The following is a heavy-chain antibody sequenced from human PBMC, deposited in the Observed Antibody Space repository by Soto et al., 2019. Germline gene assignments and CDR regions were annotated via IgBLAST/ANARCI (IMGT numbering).Heavy chain of an antibody. CDR2: IRHDSSNT. CDR3: ARDYWYRSDP. Sequence: PGGSLRLSCGAFGFSFSAYSMNWVRQAPGKGLEWVSHIRHDSSNTYYADSVKGRFTISRDNAQNLVYLQMNSLRDEDTAVYYCARDYWYRSDPWGQGTLVTVSS. D-gene: IGHD1-1*01. CDR1: GFSFSAYS. V-gene: IGHV3-48*02. J-gene: IGHJ5*02.